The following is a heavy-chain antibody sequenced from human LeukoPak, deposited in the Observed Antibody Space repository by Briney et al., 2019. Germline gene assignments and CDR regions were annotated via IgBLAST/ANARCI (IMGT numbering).Heavy chain of an antibody. J-gene: IGHJ4*02. D-gene: IGHD3-22*01. Sequence: GGSLRLSCAASGFTFSSYSMNWVRQAPGKGLEWVSYISSSSSTIYYADSVKGRFTISRDNAKNSLYLQMNSLRAEDTAVYYCASHLPYYYDSSGYYYVEYWGQGTLVTVSS. CDR1: GFTFSSYS. V-gene: IGHV3-48*01. CDR3: ASHLPYYYDSSGYYYVEY. CDR2: ISSSSSTI.